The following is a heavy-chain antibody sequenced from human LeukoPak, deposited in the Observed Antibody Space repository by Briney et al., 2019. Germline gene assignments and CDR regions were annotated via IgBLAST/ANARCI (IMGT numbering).Heavy chain of an antibody. Sequence: SQTLSLTCAISGDSVSSNSAAWNWIRQSPSRGLEWLGRTYYRSKWSNDYAVSVRSRITINPDTSKNQFSLHLNSVTPEDTAVYYYARVGGRYYYGSGALDFWGQGTLVTVSS. CDR3: ARVGGRYYYGSGALDF. V-gene: IGHV6-1*01. J-gene: IGHJ4*02. CDR2: TYYRSKWSN. D-gene: IGHD3-10*01. CDR1: GDSVSSNSAA.